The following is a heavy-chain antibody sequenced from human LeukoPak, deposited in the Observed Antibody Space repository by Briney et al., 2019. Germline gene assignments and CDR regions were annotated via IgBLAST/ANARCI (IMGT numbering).Heavy chain of an antibody. CDR3: ARPQNPEIYGYGAFDI. J-gene: IGHJ3*02. D-gene: IGHD5-18*01. Sequence: GGSLRLSCAASGFTFSTEWMHWVRQAPGKGLVWVSRISRGGRDKNYADSVKGRFTISRDNAKNTLYLQMNSLRAEDTAVYYCARPQNPEIYGYGAFDIWGRGTMVTVSS. V-gene: IGHV3-74*01. CDR1: GFTFSTEW. CDR2: ISRGGRDK.